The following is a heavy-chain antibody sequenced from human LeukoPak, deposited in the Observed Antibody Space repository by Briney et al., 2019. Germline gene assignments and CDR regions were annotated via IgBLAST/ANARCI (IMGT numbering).Heavy chain of an antibody. J-gene: IGHJ5*02. Sequence: TSETLSLTCTVSGGSISSYSWSWIRQPAGEGLEWIGRIYTSGSTNYNPSLKSRVTISVDTSKNQFSLKLSSVTAADTAVYYCARPLFRGVIARGWFDPWGQGTLVTVSS. CDR1: GGSISSYS. CDR3: ARPLFRGVIARGWFDP. CDR2: IYTSGST. V-gene: IGHV4-4*07. D-gene: IGHD3-16*02.